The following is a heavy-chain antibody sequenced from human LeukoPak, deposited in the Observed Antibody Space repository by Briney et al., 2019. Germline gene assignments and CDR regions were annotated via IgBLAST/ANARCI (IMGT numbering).Heavy chain of an antibody. D-gene: IGHD3-22*01. CDR1: GGSISSSSYY. CDR2: IYYSGST. V-gene: IGHV4-39*01. Sequence: SETLSLTCSVSGGSISSSSYYWGWIRQPPGKGLEWIGSIYYSGSTYYNPSLKSRVTISVDTSKNQFSLKLSSVTAADTAVYYCAVTNYYDSSVSTDYWGKGTLVTVSS. J-gene: IGHJ4*02. CDR3: AVTNYYDSSVSTDY.